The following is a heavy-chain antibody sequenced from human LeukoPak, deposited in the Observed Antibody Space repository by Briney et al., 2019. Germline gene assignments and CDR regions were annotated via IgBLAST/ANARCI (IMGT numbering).Heavy chain of an antibody. CDR3: ATAPPNYYDSSGYYYVLDY. CDR2: IIPIFGTA. CDR1: GYTFSSYA. V-gene: IGHV1-69*13. Sequence: SVKVSCKASGYTFSSYAISWVRQAPGQGLEWMGGIIPIFGTANYAQKFQGRVTITADESTSTAYMELSSLRSEDTAVYYCATAPPNYYDSSGYYYVLDYWGQGTLSPSPQ. D-gene: IGHD3-22*01. J-gene: IGHJ4*02.